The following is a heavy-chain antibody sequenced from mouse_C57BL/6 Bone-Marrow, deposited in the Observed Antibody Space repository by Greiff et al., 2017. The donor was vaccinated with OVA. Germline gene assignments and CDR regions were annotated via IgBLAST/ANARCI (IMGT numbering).Heavy chain of an antibody. CDR3: ARRGLTGYYFDY. V-gene: IGHV5-12*01. CDR1: GFTFSDYY. J-gene: IGHJ2*01. CDR2: ISNGGGST. D-gene: IGHD4-1*01. Sequence: EVKLMESGGGLVQPGGSLKLSCAASGFTFSDYYMYWVRQTPEKRLEWVAYISNGGGSTYYPDTVKGRFTISRDNAKNTLYLQMSRLKSEDTAMYYCARRGLTGYYFDYWGQGTTLTVSS.